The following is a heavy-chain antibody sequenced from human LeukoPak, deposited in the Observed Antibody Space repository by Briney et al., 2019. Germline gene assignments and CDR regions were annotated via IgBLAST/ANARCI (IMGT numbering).Heavy chain of an antibody. V-gene: IGHV3-74*01. CDR3: ASGDYYYYMDV. D-gene: IGHD3-10*01. CDR2: INADGSTT. J-gene: IGHJ6*03. CDR1: GFTFSNYW. Sequence: PGGSLRLSCAASGFTFSNYWMHWVRQAPGKGLVWVSRINADGSTTNYADSVKGRFTISRDSAKHTLFLQMNSLRAEDTAVYYCASGDYYYYMDVWGKGATVTVSS.